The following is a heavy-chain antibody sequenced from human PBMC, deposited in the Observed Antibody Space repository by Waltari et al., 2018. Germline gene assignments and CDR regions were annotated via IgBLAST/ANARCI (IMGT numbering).Heavy chain of an antibody. CDR1: GIRFRNNG. CDR2: IRFDGSKK. Sequence: QMKLVESGGGVAEPGGLWRLSCAESGIRFRNNGMHWVRQAPGKGLEWVAFIRFDGSKKFHADSVKGRFTISRDNSKEIVYLQMNSLTTEDTAMYYCASGVMVAAGDDCFDFWGQGTMLTVSS. D-gene: IGHD2-15*01. J-gene: IGHJ3*01. CDR3: ASGVMVAAGDDCFDF. V-gene: IGHV3-30*02.